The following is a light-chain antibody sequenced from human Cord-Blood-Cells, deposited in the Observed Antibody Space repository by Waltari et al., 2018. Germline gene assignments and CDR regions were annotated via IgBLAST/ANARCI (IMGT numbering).Light chain of an antibody. Sequence: EIVLTQSPATLSLSPGAGAPLSCRASQSVRGYLAWYQQKPGQAPRLLIYDPSNRATGIPAMFSGSGSVTDFTLTISSLEPEDFAVYYCQQRSNWPPVTFGGGTKVEIK. CDR1: QSVRGY. CDR3: QQRSNWPPVT. CDR2: DPS. J-gene: IGKJ4*01. V-gene: IGKV3-11*01.